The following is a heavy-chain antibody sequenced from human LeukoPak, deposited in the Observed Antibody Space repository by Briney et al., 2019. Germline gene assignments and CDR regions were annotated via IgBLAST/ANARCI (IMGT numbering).Heavy chain of an antibody. Sequence: PSETLSLTCAGYGGSLSDHYWSWFRQPPGKGLEWIGEINPRGSTIYNPSLKSRVTISVDTSKNQFSLNLSSVTAADTAVYYCAREPGYCSGGSCYGGWYDPWGQGTLVTVSS. V-gene: IGHV4-34*01. J-gene: IGHJ5*02. CDR1: GGSLSDHY. D-gene: IGHD2-15*01. CDR3: AREPGYCSGGSCYGGWYDP. CDR2: INPRGST.